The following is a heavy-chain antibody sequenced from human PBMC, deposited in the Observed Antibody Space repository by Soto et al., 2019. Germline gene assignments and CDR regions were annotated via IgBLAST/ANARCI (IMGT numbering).Heavy chain of an antibody. CDR1: GYTFTSYA. CDR3: ARSPRGGYCSSTSCPFYYYYYMDV. J-gene: IGHJ6*03. V-gene: IGHV1-3*01. D-gene: IGHD2-2*01. CDR2: INAGNGNT. Sequence: QVQLVQSGAEVKKPGASVKVSCKASGYTFTSYAMHWVRQAPGQRLEWMGWINAGNGNTKYSQKLQGRVTITRDTSASTAYMELSSLRSEDTAVYYCARSPRGGYCSSTSCPFYYYYYMDVWGKGTTVTVSS.